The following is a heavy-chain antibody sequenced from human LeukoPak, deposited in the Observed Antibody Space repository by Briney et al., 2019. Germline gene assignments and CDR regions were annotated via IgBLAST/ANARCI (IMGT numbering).Heavy chain of an antibody. CDR3: VRDLILVWTPGDDFDY. V-gene: IGHV3-74*01. CDR1: GFTFSSYW. Sequence: GGSLRLSCAASGFTFSSYWTHWVRQAPGKGLEWDSRINKDGSIITYADSVKGRFTISRDNAKNTLYLQMNSLRAEDTAAYYCVRDLILVWTPGDDFDYWGQGTLVTVSS. J-gene: IGHJ4*02. CDR2: INKDGSII. D-gene: IGHD2-8*01.